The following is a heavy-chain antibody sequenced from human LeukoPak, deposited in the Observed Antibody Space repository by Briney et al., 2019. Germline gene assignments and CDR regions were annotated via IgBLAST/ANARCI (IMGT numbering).Heavy chain of an antibody. CDR1: GYTFTNFG. CDR3: ARGGGTRVYYFDY. D-gene: IGHD1-1*01. Sequence: ASAKVSCKASGYTFTNFGVAWVRQAPGQGLEWMAWISAYNGNPNYAQKFQGRVTMTTDTSTSTAYMELRNLTSDETAVYFCARGGGTRVYYFDYWGQGTLVTVSS. V-gene: IGHV1-18*01. J-gene: IGHJ4*02. CDR2: ISAYNGNP.